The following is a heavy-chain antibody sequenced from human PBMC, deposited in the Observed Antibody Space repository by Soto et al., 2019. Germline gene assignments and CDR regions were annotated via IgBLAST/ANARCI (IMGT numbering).Heavy chain of an antibody. Sequence: GGSQRLSCAASGFTFSSYAMCWVRQAPGKGLEWVSALGGTGGRAYYADSVQGRFTVSRDNSRNTLFLQMNSLRVEDTAIYYCAKADRPYYEILTGPDYWGQGTLVTVSS. CDR1: GFTFSSYA. J-gene: IGHJ4*02. D-gene: IGHD3-9*01. CDR3: AKADRPYYEILTGPDY. CDR2: LGGTGGRA. V-gene: IGHV3-23*01.